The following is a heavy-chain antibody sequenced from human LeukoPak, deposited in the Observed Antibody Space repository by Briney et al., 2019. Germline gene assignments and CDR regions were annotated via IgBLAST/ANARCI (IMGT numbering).Heavy chain of an antibody. CDR1: GGSFSGYY. CDR2: INHSGST. J-gene: IGHJ4*02. CDR3: ARGGRQWLVRPFDY. D-gene: IGHD6-19*01. V-gene: IGHV4-34*01. Sequence: SETLSLTCAVYGGSFSGYYWSWIRQPPGKGLEWLGEINHSGSTNYNPSLKCRVTISVDTSKNQFSLKLSSVTAADTAVYYCARGGRQWLVRPFDYWGQGTLVTVSS.